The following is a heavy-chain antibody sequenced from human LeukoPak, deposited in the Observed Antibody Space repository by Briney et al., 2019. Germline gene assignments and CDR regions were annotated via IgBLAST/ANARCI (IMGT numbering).Heavy chain of an antibody. CDR2: ISGSGGST. Sequence: PGGSLRLSCAASGFTFSSYAMSWVRQAPGKGLEWVSAISGSGGSTYYADSVKGRFTISRDNSKNTLYLQMNSLRAEDTAVYYCAKGTTVQGVISVFDYWGQGTLVTVSS. J-gene: IGHJ4*02. V-gene: IGHV3-23*01. D-gene: IGHD3-10*01. CDR3: AKGTTVQGVISVFDY. CDR1: GFTFSSYA.